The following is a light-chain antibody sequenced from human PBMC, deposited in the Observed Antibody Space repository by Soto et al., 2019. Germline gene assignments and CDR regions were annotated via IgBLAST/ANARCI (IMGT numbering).Light chain of an antibody. J-gene: IGKJ4*01. CDR2: GAS. CDR1: QSVSSSY. CDR3: RQYGSSPLT. V-gene: IGKV3-20*01. Sequence: IVLTQSPGTLSLSPGERATLSCLASQSVSSSYLAWYQQKPGQAPRLLIDGASIRATGIPDRFSGSGSGTDVPLTISRLDPEDCAVYYCRQYGSSPLTFGGGTKVEIK.